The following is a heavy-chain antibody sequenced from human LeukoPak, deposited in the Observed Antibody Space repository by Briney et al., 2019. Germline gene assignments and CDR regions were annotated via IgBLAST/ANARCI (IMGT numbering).Heavy chain of an antibody. CDR1: GFTFSSYG. J-gene: IGHJ4*02. CDR2: ISYDGSNK. CDR3: VKDQALSLDY. Sequence: PGGSLRLSCAASGFTFSSYGMHWVRQAPGKGLEWVAVISYDGSNKYYADSVKGRFTISRDNSKNTLYLQMNSLRAEDTAVYYCVKDQALSLDYWGQGTLVTVSS. V-gene: IGHV3-30*18.